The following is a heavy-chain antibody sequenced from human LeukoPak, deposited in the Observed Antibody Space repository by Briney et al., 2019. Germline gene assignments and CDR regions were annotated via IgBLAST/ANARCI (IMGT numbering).Heavy chain of an antibody. CDR2: INHSGST. CDR1: GGSFSGYY. J-gene: IGHJ4*02. D-gene: IGHD5-12*01. Sequence: PSETLSLTCAVYGGSFSGYYRSWIRQPPGKGLEWIGKINHSGSTNYNPSLKSRVTISVDTSKNQFSLKLSSVTAADTAVYYCARAAALRANSGYDYWGQGTLVTVSS. CDR3: ARAAALRANSGYDY. V-gene: IGHV4-34*01.